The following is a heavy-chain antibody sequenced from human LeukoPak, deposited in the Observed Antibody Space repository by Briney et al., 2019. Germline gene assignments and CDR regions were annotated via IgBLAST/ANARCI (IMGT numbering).Heavy chain of an antibody. CDR1: GFTFSNYA. J-gene: IGHJ3*02. CDR3: AKEADAFDI. Sequence: SGGSLRLSCVASGFTFSNYAMTWVRQAPGKGLEWVSTISGSGGTTNYADSVKGRFTISRDSSKSTLYLQMNSLRAEDTAVYYCAKEADAFDIWGQGTMVTVSS. CDR2: ISGSGGTT. V-gene: IGHV3-23*01.